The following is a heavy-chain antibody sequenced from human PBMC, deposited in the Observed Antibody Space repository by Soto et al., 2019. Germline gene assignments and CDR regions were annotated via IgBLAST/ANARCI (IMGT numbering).Heavy chain of an antibody. V-gene: IGHV1-69*13. CDR3: ARDWAYGHYRYYFDY. D-gene: IGHD4-17*01. J-gene: IGHJ4*02. CDR2: IIPILGTA. CDR1: GGTFSSYA. Sequence: SVKVSCKASGGTFSSYAISWVRQAPGQGLEWMGGIIPILGTANYAQKFQGRVTITADESTSTAYMELSSLRSEDTAVYYSARDWAYGHYRYYFDYWGQGTLVTVSS.